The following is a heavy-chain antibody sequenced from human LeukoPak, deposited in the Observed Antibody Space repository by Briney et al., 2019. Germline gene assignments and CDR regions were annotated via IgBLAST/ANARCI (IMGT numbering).Heavy chain of an antibody. CDR3: ARGSAWELLSLDY. Sequence: ASVKVSCRASGYTFTSYDINWVRQATGQGLEWMGWMNPNSGNTGYAQKFQGRVTMTRDTSISTAYMELSSLRSEDTAAYYCARGSAWELLSLDYWGQGTLVTVSS. D-gene: IGHD1-26*01. CDR1: GYTFTSYD. J-gene: IGHJ4*02. V-gene: IGHV1-8*01. CDR2: MNPNSGNT.